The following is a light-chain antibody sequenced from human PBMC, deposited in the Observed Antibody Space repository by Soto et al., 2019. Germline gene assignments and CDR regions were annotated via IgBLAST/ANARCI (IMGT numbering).Light chain of an antibody. CDR3: HTWGTGIHVV. CDR2: LDSDGSH. CDR1: SGHSSYA. V-gene: IGLV4-69*01. J-gene: IGLJ2*01. Sequence: QPVLTQSPSASASLGASVKLTCTLSSGHSSYAIAWHQQQPEKGPRYLMKLDSDGSHTKGDAIPDRFSGSSSGAERYLTISSLQSEDEADYYCHTWGTGIHVVFGGGTKVTVL.